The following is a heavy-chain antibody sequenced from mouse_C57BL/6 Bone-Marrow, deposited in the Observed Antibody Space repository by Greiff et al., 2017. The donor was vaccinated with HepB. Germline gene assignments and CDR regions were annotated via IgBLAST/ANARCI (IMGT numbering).Heavy chain of an antibody. CDR2: ISYSGST. Sequence: EVMLVESGPGLAKPSQTLSLTCSVTGYSITSDYWNWIRKFPGNKLEYMGYISYSGSTYYNPSLKSRISITRDTSKNQYYLQLNSVTTEDTATYYCARIDYYGSSGVWYFDVWGTGTTVTVSS. CDR1: GYSITSDY. CDR3: ARIDYYGSSGVWYFDV. D-gene: IGHD1-1*01. J-gene: IGHJ1*03. V-gene: IGHV3-8*01.